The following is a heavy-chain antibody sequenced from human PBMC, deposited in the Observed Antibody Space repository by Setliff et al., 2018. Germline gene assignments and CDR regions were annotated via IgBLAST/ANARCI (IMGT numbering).Heavy chain of an antibody. D-gene: IGHD3-22*01. CDR2: ISYDGSNK. CDR3: VVLSITMIVVVP. Sequence: GGSLRLSCAASGFTFSSYAMHWVRQAPGKGLEWVAVISYDGSNKYYADSVKGRFTISRDNSKNTLYLQMNSLRAEDTAVYYCVVLSITMIVVVPWGQGTLVTV. J-gene: IGHJ4*02. CDR1: GFTFSSYA. V-gene: IGHV3-30*04.